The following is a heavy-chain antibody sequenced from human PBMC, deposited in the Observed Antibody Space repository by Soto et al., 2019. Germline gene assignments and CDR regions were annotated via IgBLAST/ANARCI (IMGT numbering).Heavy chain of an antibody. D-gene: IGHD6-6*01. V-gene: IGHV1-2*02. CDR3: ARSVSTIAARPDY. Sequence: QVQLVQSGAEVKKPGASVEVSCKASGYPLTDYYMHWVRQAPGQGLEWMGWINPNSGGTYYAQKFQGRVAMTRDTSISTAYMDLSRLRSDDTAVYYCARSVSTIAARPDYWGQGTLVTVSS. J-gene: IGHJ4*02. CDR1: GYPLTDYY. CDR2: INPNSGGT.